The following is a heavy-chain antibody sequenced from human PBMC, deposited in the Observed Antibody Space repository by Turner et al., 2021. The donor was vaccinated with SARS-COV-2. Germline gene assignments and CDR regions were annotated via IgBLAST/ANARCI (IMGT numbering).Heavy chain of an antibody. Sequence: QVQLVQSGAEVKKPGASVKVSCMASGYTFTNYDINWVRQATGQGLEGMGWMSPNSGNTGYAQKFQGRVTMTRNTSISTAYMELSSLRSEDTAVYYCARGMFRFGGVIVRPFDYWGQGTLVTVSS. CDR3: ARGMFRFGGVIVRPFDY. V-gene: IGHV1-8*01. D-gene: IGHD3-16*02. J-gene: IGHJ4*02. CDR1: GYTFTNYD. CDR2: MSPNSGNT.